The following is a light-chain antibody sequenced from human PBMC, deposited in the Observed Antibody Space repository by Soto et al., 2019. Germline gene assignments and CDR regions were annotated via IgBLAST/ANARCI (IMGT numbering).Light chain of an antibody. CDR2: GAS. V-gene: IGKV3-15*01. CDR1: QSVSSR. J-gene: IGKJ1*01. Sequence: EIVLTQSPGTLSLSPGERATLSCRASQSVSSRLAWYQQKPGQAPRLLIYGASTRATGIPARFTGSGSGTEFTLTISSLQSEDFAFYYCQQYNDWPRTFGQGTKVDIK. CDR3: QQYNDWPRT.